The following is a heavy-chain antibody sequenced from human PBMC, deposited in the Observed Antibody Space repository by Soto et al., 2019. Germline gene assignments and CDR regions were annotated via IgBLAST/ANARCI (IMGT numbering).Heavy chain of an antibody. CDR3: ASRGVVPAARSFDY. CDR2: IYYSGST. Sequence: QRQLQESGPGLVKPSETLSLTCTVSGGSISSSSYYWGWIRQPPGKGLEWLGSIYYSGSTYYNPSLKSRVTIAVATSKNQISMKLCSGTAAASAVYYCASRGVVPAARSFDYWGQGTLVTVYS. CDR1: GGSISSSSYY. J-gene: IGHJ4*02. D-gene: IGHD2-2*01. V-gene: IGHV4-39*01.